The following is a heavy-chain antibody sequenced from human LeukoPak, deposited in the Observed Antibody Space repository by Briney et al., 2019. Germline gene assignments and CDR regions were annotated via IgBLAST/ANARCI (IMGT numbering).Heavy chain of an antibody. Sequence: PSQTLSLTCTVSGGSISSGNYYWSWIRQHPGKGLEWIGYIYYSGSTYYNPSLESRLTISVDPSKSQFSLRLSSVTAADTAVYYCARGPPDIVVVHWGSVRGGYYFDYWGQGTLVTVSS. CDR3: ARGPPDIVVVHWGSVRGGYYFDY. J-gene: IGHJ4*02. CDR2: IYYSGST. V-gene: IGHV4-31*03. CDR1: GGSISSGNYY. D-gene: IGHD2-2*01.